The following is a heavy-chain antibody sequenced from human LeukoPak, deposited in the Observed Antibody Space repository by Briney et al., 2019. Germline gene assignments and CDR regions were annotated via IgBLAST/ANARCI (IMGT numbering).Heavy chain of an antibody. J-gene: IGHJ4*02. CDR1: GFTFSSYS. V-gene: IGHV3-21*01. D-gene: IGHD2-2*03. CDR2: ISSSSSYI. CDR3: AKADGYCSSTSCQYFDY. Sequence: GSLRLSCAASGFTFSSYSMNWVRQAPGKGLEWVSSISSSSSYIYYADSVKGRFTISRDNSKNTLYLQMNSLRAEDTAVYYCAKADGYCSSTSCQYFDYWGQGTLVTVSS.